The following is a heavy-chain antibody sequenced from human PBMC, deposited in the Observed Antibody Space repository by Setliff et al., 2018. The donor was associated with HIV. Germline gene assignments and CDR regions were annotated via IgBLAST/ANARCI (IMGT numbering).Heavy chain of an antibody. D-gene: IGHD3-10*01. J-gene: IGHJ6*03. CDR2: VYSSGNT. CDR3: ASTLSTMVKTDCYYDYYYMDV. V-gene: IGHV4-4*07. Sequence: SETLSLTCIVSGASISSQYWSWIRQPAGKGLEWIGRVYSSGNTNSNPAFKSRVTMSVDTSKNQFSLNLNSVTAADTAVYYCASTLSTMVKTDCYYDYYYMDVWGKGTTVTVSS. CDR1: GASISSQY.